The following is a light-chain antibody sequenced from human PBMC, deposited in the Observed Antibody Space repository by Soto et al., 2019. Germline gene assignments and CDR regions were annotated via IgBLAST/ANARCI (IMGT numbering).Light chain of an antibody. J-gene: IGKJ4*01. CDR1: QGISNY. CDR3: QECNSAPLT. CDR2: AAS. Sequence: DIHMTQSPSTLSASVGYRFTITCRASQGISNYLAWYQQKPVKVPKLLXYAASTLQSGVPPRFSGSGSGTVFTLTISSLQPEDVETYYCQECNSAPLTFRGGT. V-gene: IGKV1-27*01.